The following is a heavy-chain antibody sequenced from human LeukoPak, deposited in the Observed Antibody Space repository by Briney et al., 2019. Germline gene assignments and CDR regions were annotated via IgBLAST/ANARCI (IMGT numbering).Heavy chain of an antibody. CDR2: IYYSGST. J-gene: IGHJ4*02. V-gene: IGHV4-59*08. CDR1: RGSLRQYC. CDR3: ARHTDIAPLSSWKY. Sequence: SEALSLTCTESRGSLRQYCWFLIQLTPGKGLEWIGDIYYSGSTNYNPSLKSRVTISVDTSKNQFSLKLSSVTAADTAVYYCARHTDIAPLSSWKYWGQGTLVTVSS. D-gene: IGHD6-13*01.